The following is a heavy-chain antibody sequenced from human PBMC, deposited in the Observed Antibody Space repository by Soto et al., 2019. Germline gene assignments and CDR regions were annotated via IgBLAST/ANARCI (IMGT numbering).Heavy chain of an antibody. CDR1: GVSITSSY. CDR2: IYYSGST. D-gene: IGHD3-9*01. CDR3: ARGLRYFDW. Sequence: QVQLQESGPGLVKPSETLSLTCTVSGVSITSSYWSWIRQPPGKGLEWIGYIYYSGSTNYNPSLKSRVTISVDTSKNQFSLNLSSVTAADTAVYFCARGLRYFDWWGQGTLVTVSS. J-gene: IGHJ4*02. V-gene: IGHV4-59*01.